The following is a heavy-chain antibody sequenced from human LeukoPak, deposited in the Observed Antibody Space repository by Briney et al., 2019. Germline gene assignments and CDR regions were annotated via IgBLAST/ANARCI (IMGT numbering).Heavy chain of an antibody. D-gene: IGHD3-10*01. J-gene: IGHJ4*02. V-gene: IGHV3-23*01. CDR1: GFTFSSYA. Sequence: GGSLRLSCAASGFTFSSYAMSWVRQAPGKGLEWVSAISGSGGSTYYADSVKGRFTISRDNTKNTLYLQMNSLRAEDTAVYYCAKESITMVRGVIYYFDYWGQGTLVTVSS. CDR3: AKESITMVRGVIYYFDY. CDR2: ISGSGGST.